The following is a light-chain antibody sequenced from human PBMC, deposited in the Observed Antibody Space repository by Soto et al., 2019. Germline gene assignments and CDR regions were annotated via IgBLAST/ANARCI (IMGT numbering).Light chain of an antibody. CDR3: QQYGSSPPFT. CDR2: AAS. CDR1: QGISNY. V-gene: IGKV1-27*01. J-gene: IGKJ3*01. Sequence: DIQMTQSPSSLSASVGDRVTITCRASQGISNYLAWYQQKPGKVPKLLIYAASTLQSGVPSRFSGSGSGTDFTLTISSLQPEDSAVYYCQQYGSSPPFTFGPGTRVDIK.